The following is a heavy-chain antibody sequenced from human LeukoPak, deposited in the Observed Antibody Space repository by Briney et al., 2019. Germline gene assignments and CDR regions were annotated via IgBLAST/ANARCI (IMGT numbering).Heavy chain of an antibody. Sequence: SETLSLTCAVYGGSFSGYYWTWIRQPPGKGLEWIGEISYSGTTNYNPSLGSRVTISIDTSKNQFSLRLSSVTAADTAVYFCARKYCSSTSCSYAFDFWGQGTMVTVSS. CDR1: GGSFSGYY. V-gene: IGHV4-34*01. CDR2: ISYSGTT. CDR3: ARKYCSSTSCSYAFDF. D-gene: IGHD2-2*01. J-gene: IGHJ3*01.